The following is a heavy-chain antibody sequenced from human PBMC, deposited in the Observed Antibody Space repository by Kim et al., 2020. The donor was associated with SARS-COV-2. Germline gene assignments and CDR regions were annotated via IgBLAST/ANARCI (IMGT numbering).Heavy chain of an antibody. J-gene: IGHJ4*02. V-gene: IGHV4-59*13. Sequence: SETLSLTCTVSGGSISSYYWSWIRQPPGKGLEWIGYIYYSGSTNYNPSLKSRVTISVDTSTNQFSLKLSSVTAADTAVYYCARSGRRALLWFGSAFDYWGQGTLVTVSS. CDR1: GGSISSYY. CDR2: IYYSGST. CDR3: ARSGRRALLWFGSAFDY. D-gene: IGHD3-10*01.